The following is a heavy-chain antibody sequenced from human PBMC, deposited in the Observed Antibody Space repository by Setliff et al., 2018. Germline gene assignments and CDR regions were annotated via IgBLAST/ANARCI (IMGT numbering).Heavy chain of an antibody. D-gene: IGHD3-3*01. CDR2: IQYDGGAQ. V-gene: IGHV3-33*05. CDR1: GFTFSSYG. J-gene: IGHJ4*02. CDR3: ARIFLYGTSWYFDN. Sequence: GGSLRLSCAASGFTFSSYGMHWVRQAPGKGLEWVAFIQYDGGAQYYLDSVKGRFTVSRDNSNNTLYLHMSSLRAEDTAVYFCARIFLYGTSWYFDNWGQGTLVTVSS.